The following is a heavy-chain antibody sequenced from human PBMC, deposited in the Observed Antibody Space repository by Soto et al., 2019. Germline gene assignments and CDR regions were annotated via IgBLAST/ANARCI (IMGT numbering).Heavy chain of an antibody. CDR2: IYHSGST. V-gene: IGHV4-4*02. J-gene: IGHJ5*02. CDR3: ARDQKHSHYSSSWYVFRWFDP. CDR1: GVSISSSNW. D-gene: IGHD6-13*01. Sequence: ETLSLTCTVSGVSISSSNWWSWVRQPPGKGLEWIGEIYHSGSTNYNPSLKSRVTISVDKSKNQFSLKLSSVTAADTAVYYCARDQKHSHYSSSWYVFRWFDPWGQGTMVTVSS.